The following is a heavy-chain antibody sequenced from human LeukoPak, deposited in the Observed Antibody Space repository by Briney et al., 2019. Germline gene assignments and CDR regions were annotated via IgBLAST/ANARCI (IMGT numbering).Heavy chain of an antibody. CDR2: ISYNGRNK. V-gene: IGHV3-30*18. D-gene: IGHD6-13*01. CDR1: GFTLSNYG. J-gene: IGHJ4*02. CDR3: AKESGSGWSPLYN. Sequence: PGGSLRLSCAVSGFTLSNYGLHWVRQAPGKGLERVAVISYNGRNKHYADSVKGRFTISRDNSKNTLDLQMNSLRADDTAVYYCAKESGSGWSPLYNWGQGTLVTVSS.